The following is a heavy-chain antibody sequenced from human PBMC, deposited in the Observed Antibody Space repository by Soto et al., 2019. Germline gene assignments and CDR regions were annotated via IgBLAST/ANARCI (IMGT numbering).Heavy chain of an antibody. CDR2: ISGSGGST. V-gene: IGHV3-23*01. J-gene: IGHJ5*02. D-gene: IGHD2-2*01. CDR3: AKVPRRVLAPAAHANWFDP. Sequence: EVQLLESGGGLVQPGGSLRLSCAASGFTFSSYAMSWVRQAPGKGLEWVAAISGSGGSTYYADSVKGRFTISRDNSKNTLYLQMNSLRAEDPAVYYCAKVPRRVLAPAAHANWFDPWGQGTLVTVSS. CDR1: GFTFSSYA.